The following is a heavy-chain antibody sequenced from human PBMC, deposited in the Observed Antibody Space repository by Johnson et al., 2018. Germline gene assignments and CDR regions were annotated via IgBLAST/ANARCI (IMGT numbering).Heavy chain of an antibody. CDR3: ARDGIVVVPDAFDI. Sequence: VQLQESGGGLVQXGGSLRLSCAASGFTFSSYWMNWVRQAPGTGLVWVSRINSDGSSTSYADSVQGRFTISRDNAKNTLSLQMNSLRTEDTAVYSGARDGIVVVPDAFDIWGQGTMVTVSS. D-gene: IGHD3-22*01. J-gene: IGHJ3*02. CDR2: INSDGSST. V-gene: IGHV3-74*01. CDR1: GFTFSSYW.